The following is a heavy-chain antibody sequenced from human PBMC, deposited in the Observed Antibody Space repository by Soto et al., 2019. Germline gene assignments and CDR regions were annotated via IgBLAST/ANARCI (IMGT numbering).Heavy chain of an antibody. CDR3: ARDRYRHGQLDY. J-gene: IGHJ4*02. CDR1: GFTFSSYA. Sequence: PGRSLRLSCAASGFTFSSYAMSWVRQAPGKGLEWVAAIRYGGSSTYYADSVKGRFTISRDNSENTLYLQMNSLRAEDTAVYYCARDRYRHGQLDYWGQGTLVTVSS. V-gene: IGHV3-23*01. D-gene: IGHD1-1*01. CDR2: IRYGGSST.